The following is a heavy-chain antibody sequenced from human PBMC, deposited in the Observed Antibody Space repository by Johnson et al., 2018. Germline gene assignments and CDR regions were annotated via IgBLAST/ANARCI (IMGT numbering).Heavy chain of an antibody. CDR1: GFTFSNHW. CDR3: ARQDSSYYSTFHY. V-gene: IGHV3-74*02. D-gene: IGHD3-3*01. Sequence: EVQLVETGEALVQPGGSLRLSCAASGFTFSNHWMHWFRQVPGKGLVWVSRINTDGSTTMYADSVMGRFTISRDNAKNTLYLQMNSVRAGDTAVYYCARQDSSYYSTFHYWGQGILVTVSS. J-gene: IGHJ4*02. CDR2: INTDGSTT.